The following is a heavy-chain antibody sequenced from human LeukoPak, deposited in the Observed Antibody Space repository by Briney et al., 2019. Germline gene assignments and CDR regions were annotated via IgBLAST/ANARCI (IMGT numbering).Heavy chain of an antibody. J-gene: IGHJ4*02. CDR3: ARDLGYCTSTSCRYFDF. Sequence: SETLSLTCTVSGGSISSGGYYWSWIRQHPGRGLEWIGYISYSGSTYYNPSLKSRVAISVDTSRNQFSLKLSSVTAADTAVYYCARDLGYCTSTSCRYFDFWGQGTLVTVSS. CDR2: ISYSGST. V-gene: IGHV4-31*03. CDR1: GGSISSGGYY. D-gene: IGHD2-2*01.